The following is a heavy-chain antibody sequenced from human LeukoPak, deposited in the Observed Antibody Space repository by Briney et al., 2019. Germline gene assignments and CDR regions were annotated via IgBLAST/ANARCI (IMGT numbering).Heavy chain of an antibody. CDR2: INPSSGST. J-gene: IGHJ5*02. Sequence: GASVKVSCKASGYTFTNYYMHWVRQAPGQGLEWMGIINPSSGSTSYAQKFQGRVTMTRDTSTSTAYMELSNLRSEDTAVYYCARVVTPRYCTSTSCYSKGWFDPWGQGTLVTVSS. CDR1: GYTFTNYY. V-gene: IGHV1-46*01. CDR3: ARVVTPRYCTSTSCYSKGWFDP. D-gene: IGHD2-2*01.